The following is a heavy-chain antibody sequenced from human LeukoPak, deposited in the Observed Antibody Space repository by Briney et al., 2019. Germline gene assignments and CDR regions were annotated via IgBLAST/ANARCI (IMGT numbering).Heavy chain of an antibody. CDR3: ARGGFYYGMDV. J-gene: IGHJ6*02. Sequence: GSLRLSCAASGFTFSSYAMSWVRQAPGKGLEWIGYIYYSGSTNYNPSLKSRVTISVDTSKNQFSLKLSSVTAADTAVYYCARGGFYYGMDVWGQGTTVTVSS. CDR2: IYYSGST. V-gene: IGHV4-59*01. CDR1: GFTFSSYA.